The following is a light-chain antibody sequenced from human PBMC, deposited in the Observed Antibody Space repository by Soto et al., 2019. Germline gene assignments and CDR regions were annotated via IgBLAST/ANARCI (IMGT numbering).Light chain of an antibody. V-gene: IGLV2-14*01. J-gene: IGLJ2*01. CDR3: SSYTSSSTRVV. Sequence: QAVVTQPASVSGSPGQSITISCTGTSSDVGGYKYVSWYQQYPGKAPKLMVYEVSNRPSGVSNRFSGSKSGNTASLTISGLQAEDEADYYCSSYTSSSTRVVFGGGTKVTVL. CDR1: SSDVGGYKY. CDR2: EVS.